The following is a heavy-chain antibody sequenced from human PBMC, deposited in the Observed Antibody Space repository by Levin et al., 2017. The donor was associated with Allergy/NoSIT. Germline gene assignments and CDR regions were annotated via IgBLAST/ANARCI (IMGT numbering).Heavy chain of an antibody. CDR1: GFTVSSNY. J-gene: IGHJ4*02. V-gene: IGHV3-53*01. CDR3: ALSLYGSGSYYPYYFDY. Sequence: GESLKISCAASGFTVSSNYMSWVRQAPGKGLEWVSVIYSGGSTYYADSVKGRFTISRDNSKNTLYLQMNSLRAEDTAVYYCALSLYGSGSYYPYYFDYWGQGTLVTVSS. D-gene: IGHD3-10*01. CDR2: IYSGGST.